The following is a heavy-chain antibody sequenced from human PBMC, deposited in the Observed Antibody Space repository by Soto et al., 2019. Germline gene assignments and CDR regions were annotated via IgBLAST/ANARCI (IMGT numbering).Heavy chain of an antibody. Sequence: GGSLRLSCAASGFSFNSYAMSWARQAPGKGLEWVSAINGRGDTTYYADSVKGRFTISRDNSKNTISLQMSSLRAEDTAVYYCAKESEYGGSQREYYFDYWGQGILVTVSS. CDR2: INGRGDTT. D-gene: IGHD3-10*01. CDR1: GFSFNSYA. CDR3: AKESEYGGSQREYYFDY. V-gene: IGHV3-23*01. J-gene: IGHJ4*02.